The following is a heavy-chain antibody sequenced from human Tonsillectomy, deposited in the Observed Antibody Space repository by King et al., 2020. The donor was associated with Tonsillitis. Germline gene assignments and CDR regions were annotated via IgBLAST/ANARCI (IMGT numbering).Heavy chain of an antibody. CDR3: SRGSSGGLPGYLFDP. CDR1: GFTFSSYW. CDR2: INSDGSET. Sequence: VQLVESGGGLVQPGGSLRLSCAASGFTFSSYWVHWVRQAPGKGPVWVSRINSDGSETRYADFVKGRFTISRDNAKNTLYLQMNSLRDEDTAMYYCSRGSSGGLPGYLFDPWGQGTLVTVSS. D-gene: IGHD6-19*01. J-gene: IGHJ5*02. V-gene: IGHV3-74*02.